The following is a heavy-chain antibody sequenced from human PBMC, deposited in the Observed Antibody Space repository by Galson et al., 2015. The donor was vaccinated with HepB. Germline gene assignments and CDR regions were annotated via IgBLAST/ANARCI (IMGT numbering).Heavy chain of an antibody. V-gene: IGHV3-23*01. J-gene: IGHJ4*02. D-gene: IGHD2-15*01. CDR3: AKDVWDIVGLTPAPAGLDY. Sequence: SLRLSCAASGFTFSSYAMSWVRQAPGKGLEWVSTISGNGGSTHSADSVKGRFTISRDNSEYTLFLQMNSLRAEDTAVYYCAKDVWDIVGLTPAPAGLDYWGQGTLVTVPS. CDR2: ISGNGGST. CDR1: GFTFSSYA.